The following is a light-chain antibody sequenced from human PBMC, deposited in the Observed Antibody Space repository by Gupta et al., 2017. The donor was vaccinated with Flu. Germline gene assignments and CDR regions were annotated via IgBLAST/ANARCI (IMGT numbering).Light chain of an antibody. CDR2: STN. J-gene: IGLJ3*02. V-gene: IGLV1-44*01. CDR1: SSNIGSTP. Sequence: GQRVKISCSGSSSNIGSTPVNWYQQLPGTASQLLIYSTNQCPSAVPDRFSGSTSGTPASLAIRGLQSEACAQYYCAAWVESLNGWVFGGGT. CDR3: AAWVESLNGWV.